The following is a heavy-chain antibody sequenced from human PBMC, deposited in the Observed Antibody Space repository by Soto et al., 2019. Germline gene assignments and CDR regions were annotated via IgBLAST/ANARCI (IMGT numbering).Heavy chain of an antibody. CDR1: GGSIINGDYY. CDR2: IYYSGST. V-gene: IGHV4-30-4*01. D-gene: IGHD3-9*01. J-gene: IGHJ4*02. Sequence: QVQLQESGPGLVKPSQTLSLTCTVSGGSIINGDYYWSWIRQPPGKGLEWIGYIYYSGSTYYNPSVKSRVSISVDTSKNQFSLKLSSVTAADTAFHSCARAMVPYDILTGYHARDFDYWGPGTLVTVSS. CDR3: ARAMVPYDILTGYHARDFDY.